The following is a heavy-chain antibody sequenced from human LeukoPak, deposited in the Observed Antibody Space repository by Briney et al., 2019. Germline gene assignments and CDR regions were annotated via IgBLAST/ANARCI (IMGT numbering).Heavy chain of an antibody. Sequence: EASVKVSCKASGYTFTSYGISWVRQAPGQGLEWMGWISAYNGNTNYAQKLQGRVTMTTDTSTSTAYMELRSLRSDDTAVYYCARPSGYDWADAFDIWGQGTMVTVPS. D-gene: IGHD5-12*01. J-gene: IGHJ3*02. V-gene: IGHV1-18*01. CDR1: GYTFTSYG. CDR3: ARPSGYDWADAFDI. CDR2: ISAYNGNT.